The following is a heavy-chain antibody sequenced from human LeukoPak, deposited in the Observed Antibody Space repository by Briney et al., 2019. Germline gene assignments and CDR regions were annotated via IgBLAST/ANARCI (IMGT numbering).Heavy chain of an antibody. Sequence: SETLSLTCTVSGGSISSYYWSWIRQPPGKGLEWIGYIYYSGSTNYNPSLKSRVTTSVDTSKNQFSLKLSSVTAADTAVYYCARDRRSGATRTFDYWGQGTLVTVSS. CDR1: GGSISSYY. CDR3: ARDRRSGATRTFDY. J-gene: IGHJ4*02. D-gene: IGHD2-15*01. CDR2: IYYSGST. V-gene: IGHV4-59*01.